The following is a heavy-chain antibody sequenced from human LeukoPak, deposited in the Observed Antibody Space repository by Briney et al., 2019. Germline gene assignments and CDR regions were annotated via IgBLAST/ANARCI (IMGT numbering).Heavy chain of an antibody. CDR3: ARYTLGGGDAFDI. CDR1: GGSISSGGYY. Sequence: SQTLSLTCTVSGGSISSGGYYWSWIRQPPGKGLEWIGYIYHSGSTDYNPSLKSRVTISVDTSKNQFSLRLSSVTAADTAVYYCARYTLGGGDAFDIWGQGTMVTVSS. D-gene: IGHD2-2*02. CDR2: IYHSGST. J-gene: IGHJ3*02. V-gene: IGHV4-30-2*02.